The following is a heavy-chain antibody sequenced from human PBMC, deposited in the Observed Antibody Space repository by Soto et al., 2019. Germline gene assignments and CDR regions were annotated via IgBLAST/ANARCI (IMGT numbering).Heavy chain of an antibody. CDR3: SSGWYWVPLNY. V-gene: IGHV4-59*01. CDR1: GGSISSYY. D-gene: IGHD6-19*01. CDR2: IYYSGST. Sequence: TLSLTCTVSGGSISSYYWSWIRQPPGKGLEWIGYIYYSGSTNYNPSLKSRVTISVDTSKNQFSLKLSSVTAADTAVYYCSSGWYWVPLNYGGQGTLVTVSS. J-gene: IGHJ4*02.